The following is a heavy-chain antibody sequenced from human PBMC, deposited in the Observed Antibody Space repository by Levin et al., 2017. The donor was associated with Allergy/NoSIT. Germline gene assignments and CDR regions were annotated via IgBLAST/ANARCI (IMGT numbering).Heavy chain of an antibody. CDR3: ARDVTGTPGPFDY. V-gene: IGHV3-48*03. Sequence: PGGSLRLSCTVSGFTFSSYEMNWVRQAPGKGLEWVSYISSSGNTIYYADSVKGRFTISRDNAKNSLYLQMNSLRAEDTAVYYCARDVTGTPGPFDYWGQGTLVTVSS. CDR1: GFTFSSYE. D-gene: IGHD1-1*01. J-gene: IGHJ4*02. CDR2: ISSSGNTI.